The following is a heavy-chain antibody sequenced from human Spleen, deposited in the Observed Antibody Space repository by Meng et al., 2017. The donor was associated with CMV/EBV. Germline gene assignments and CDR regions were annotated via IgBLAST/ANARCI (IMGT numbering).Heavy chain of an antibody. J-gene: IGHJ6*02. D-gene: IGHD3-3*01. Sequence: ASVKVSCKASGYIFNGYYIHWVRQAPGQGLQWMGWISAYNGNTNYAQKLQGRVTMTTDTSTSTAYMELRSLRSDDTAVYYCARSWAFYDFWSGYMDVWGQGTTVTVSS. V-gene: IGHV1-18*01. CDR1: GYIFNGYY. CDR3: ARSWAFYDFWSGYMDV. CDR2: ISAYNGNT.